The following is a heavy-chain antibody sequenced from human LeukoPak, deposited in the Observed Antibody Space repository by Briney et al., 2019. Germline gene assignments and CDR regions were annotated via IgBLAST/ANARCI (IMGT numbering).Heavy chain of an antibody. CDR1: GGSISSYY. D-gene: IGHD3-10*01. CDR3: AREVSMVRGDSNAFDI. CDR2: IYYSGST. Sequence: SETLSLTCTVSGGSISSYYWSWIRQPPGKGLEWIGYIYYSGSTNYNPSLKSRVTISVDTSKNQFSLKLSSVTAADTAVYYCAREVSMVRGDSNAFDIWGQGTMVTVPS. V-gene: IGHV4-59*01. J-gene: IGHJ3*02.